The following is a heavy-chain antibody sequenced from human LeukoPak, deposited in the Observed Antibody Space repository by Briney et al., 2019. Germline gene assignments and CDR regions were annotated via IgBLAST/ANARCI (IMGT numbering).Heavy chain of an antibody. Sequence: ASVKVSCKVSGYTLTELSMHWVRQAPGKGLEWMGGFDPEDGETIYAQKFQGGVTMTEDTSTDTAYMELSSLRSEDTAVYYCATGRDGYTGPGEWGQGTLVTVSS. CDR2: FDPEDGET. J-gene: IGHJ4*02. CDR3: ATGRDGYTGPGE. V-gene: IGHV1-24*01. CDR1: GYTLTELS. D-gene: IGHD5-24*01.